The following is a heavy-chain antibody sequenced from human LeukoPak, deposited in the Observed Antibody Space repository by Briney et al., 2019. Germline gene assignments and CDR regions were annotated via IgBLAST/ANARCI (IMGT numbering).Heavy chain of an antibody. CDR3: ARVRDGY. CDR1: GFTFSSYA. CDR2: ISYDGSNK. V-gene: IGHV3-30-3*01. Sequence: TGGSLRLSCAASGFTFSSYAMHWVRQAPGKGLEWVAVISYDGSNKYYADSVKGRFTISRDNSKNTLYLQMNSLRAEDTAVYYCARVRDGYWGQGTLVTVSS. J-gene: IGHJ4*02.